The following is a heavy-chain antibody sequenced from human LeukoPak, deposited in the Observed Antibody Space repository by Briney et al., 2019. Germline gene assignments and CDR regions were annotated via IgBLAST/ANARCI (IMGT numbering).Heavy chain of an antibody. V-gene: IGHV4-39*01. CDR2: IYYSGST. D-gene: IGHD3-9*01. J-gene: IGHJ4*02. CDR3: ARHFTILVFDY. Sequence: PSETLSLTCTVSGGSISSSSYYWGWIRQPPGKGLEWIGSIYYSGSTYYNPSLKSRVTISVDTSKNQFSLKLSSVTAADTAVYYCARHFTILVFDYWGQGTLATVSS. CDR1: GGSISSSSYY.